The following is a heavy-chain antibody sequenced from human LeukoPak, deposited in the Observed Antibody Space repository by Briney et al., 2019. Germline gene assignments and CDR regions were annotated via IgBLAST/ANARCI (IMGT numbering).Heavy chain of an antibody. CDR1: GGSISSSNW. Sequence: PSETLSLTCAVSGGSISSSNWWNWVRQPPGKGLEWIGEIYHSGSTNYNPSLKSRVTISVDKSKNQFSLKLSSVTAADTAVYYCARVIVVVAAPTRYYFDYWGQGTLVTVSS. CDR2: IYHSGST. J-gene: IGHJ4*02. V-gene: IGHV4-4*02. D-gene: IGHD2-15*01. CDR3: ARVIVVVAAPTRYYFDY.